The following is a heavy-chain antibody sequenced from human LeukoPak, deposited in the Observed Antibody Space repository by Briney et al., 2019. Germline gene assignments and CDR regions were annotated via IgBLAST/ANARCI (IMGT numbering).Heavy chain of an antibody. D-gene: IGHD2-2*01. CDR2: ISAYNGNT. CDR3: AREVVVPAASYWYFDL. CDR1: GYTFTSYA. J-gene: IGHJ2*01. V-gene: IGHV1-18*01. Sequence: GASVKVSCKASGYTFTSYAMHWVRQAPGQRLEWMGWISAYNGNTNYAQKLQGRVTMTTDTSTSTAYMELRSLRSDDTAVYYCAREVVVPAASYWYFDLWGRGTLVTVSS.